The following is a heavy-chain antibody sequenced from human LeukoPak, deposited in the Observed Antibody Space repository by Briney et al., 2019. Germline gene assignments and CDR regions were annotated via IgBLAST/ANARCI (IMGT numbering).Heavy chain of an antibody. D-gene: IGHD6-13*01. Sequence: GGSLRLSCAASGFTFSNYWMRWVRQAPGKGLVWVSGIKGDGGEIKYADSVKGRVTISRDNAKNTVYLQLNSLRAEDTAVYYCASESTSRNWYNWGQGTLVTVSS. CDR2: IKGDGGEI. CDR3: ASESTSRNWYN. CDR1: GFTFSNYW. J-gene: IGHJ4*02. V-gene: IGHV3-74*03.